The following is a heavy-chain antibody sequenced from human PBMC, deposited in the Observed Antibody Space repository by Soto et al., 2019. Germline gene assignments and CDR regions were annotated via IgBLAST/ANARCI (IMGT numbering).Heavy chain of an antibody. CDR2: IIPIFGTA. Sequence: QVQLVQSGAEVKKPGSSVKVSCKASGGTFSSYAISWVRQAPGQGLEWMGGIIPIFGTANYAQKFQGRVTSTADESTSTAYMERSSLRSEDTAVYYCARDHYDSSGYTAYYYGMDVWGQGTTVTVSS. CDR3: ARDHYDSSGYTAYYYGMDV. V-gene: IGHV1-69*01. CDR1: GGTFSSYA. J-gene: IGHJ6*02. D-gene: IGHD3-22*01.